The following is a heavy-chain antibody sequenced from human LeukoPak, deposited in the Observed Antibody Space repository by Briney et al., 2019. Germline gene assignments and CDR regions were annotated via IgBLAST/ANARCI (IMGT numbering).Heavy chain of an antibody. CDR3: ARAPGSD. CDR1: GGSISSDY. Sequence: SETLSLTCTVSGGSISSDYWSWIRQPPGKGLEWIGYISYSGRTYYNPSLRSRVTISVDTSKNHFSLKLSSVTAADTAVYYCARAPGSDWGQGTLVTVSS. D-gene: IGHD3-10*01. V-gene: IGHV4-59*08. CDR2: ISYSGRT. J-gene: IGHJ4*02.